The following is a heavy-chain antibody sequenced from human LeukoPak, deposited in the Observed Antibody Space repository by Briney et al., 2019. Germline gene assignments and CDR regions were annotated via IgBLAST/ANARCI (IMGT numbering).Heavy chain of an antibody. CDR1: GFTVSSNY. CDR3: ARSPPPGSLWFGELLCGMDV. V-gene: IGHV3-53*01. D-gene: IGHD3-10*01. Sequence: GGSLRLSCAASGFTVSSNYMSWVRQAPGKGLEWVSVIYSGGSTYYADSVKGRFTISRDNSKNTLYLQMNSLRAEDTAVYYCARSPPPGSLWFGELLCGMDVWGQGTMVTVSS. CDR2: IYSGGST. J-gene: IGHJ6*02.